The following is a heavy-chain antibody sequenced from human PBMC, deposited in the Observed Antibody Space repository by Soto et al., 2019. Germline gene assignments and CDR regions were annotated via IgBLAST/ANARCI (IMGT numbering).Heavy chain of an antibody. CDR2: ISGSGGST. V-gene: IGHV3-23*01. D-gene: IGHD1-26*01. CDR1: VFTFSSYA. Sequence: PGGSLRLSCASSVFTFSSYAMSCVRHSPGKGLEWVSAISGSGGSTYYADSVKGRFTISRDNSKNTLYLQMNSLRAEDTAVYYCAKSLGGRTKKYYFDYWGQGTLVTVSS. CDR3: AKSLGGRTKKYYFDY. J-gene: IGHJ4*02.